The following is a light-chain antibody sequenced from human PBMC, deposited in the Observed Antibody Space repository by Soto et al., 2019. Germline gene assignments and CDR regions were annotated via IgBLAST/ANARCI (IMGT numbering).Light chain of an antibody. V-gene: IGLV2-14*01. CDR2: EVS. CDR1: SSDVGGYNY. CDR3: SSYTSISTLV. J-gene: IGLJ3*02. Sequence: QSALTQPASVSGSPGQSITISCTGSSSDVGGYNYVSWYQQHPGKAPKLIIYEVSHRPSGVSTRFSGSKSGNTASLTITGLQAEDEADYYCSSYTSISTLVFGGGTKLTVL.